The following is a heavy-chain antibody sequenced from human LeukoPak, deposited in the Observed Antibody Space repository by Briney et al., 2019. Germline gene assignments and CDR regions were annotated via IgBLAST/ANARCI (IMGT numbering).Heavy chain of an antibody. CDR1: GYTFTSYD. V-gene: IGHV1-8*01. Sequence: ASVKVSCTASGYTFTSYDINWVRQATGQGLEWMGWMNPNSGNTGYAQKLQGRVTMTRNTSISTAYMELSSLRSEDTAVYYSARAGGYCGRISCPYYFDYWGQGTLVTVSS. CDR3: ARAGGYCGRISCPYYFDY. J-gene: IGHJ4*02. D-gene: IGHD2-15*01. CDR2: MNPNSGNT.